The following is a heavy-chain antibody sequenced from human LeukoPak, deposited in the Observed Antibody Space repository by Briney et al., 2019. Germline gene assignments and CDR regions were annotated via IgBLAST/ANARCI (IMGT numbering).Heavy chain of an antibody. V-gene: IGHV4-59*08. J-gene: IGHJ6*02. CDR2: IYYTGNT. Sequence: KSSETLSLTCTVSGGSISSYYWSWIRQPPGKGLEWIGYIYYTGNTNYNPSLKSRVTISIDTSKNQISLRLSSVTAADTAVYYCARHCSGDNCYFYGMDVWGQGTTVTVSS. CDR3: ARHCSGDNCYFYGMDV. D-gene: IGHD2-15*01. CDR1: GGSISSYY.